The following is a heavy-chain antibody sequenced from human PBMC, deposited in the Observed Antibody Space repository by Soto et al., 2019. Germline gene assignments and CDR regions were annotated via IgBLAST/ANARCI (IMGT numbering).Heavy chain of an antibody. V-gene: IGHV3-72*01. CDR1: GFTFSDHY. CDR2: TRNKANGYST. CDR3: VRATPYVGFDS. D-gene: IGHD3-16*01. Sequence: GSLRLSCAVSGFTFSDHYMDWIRQTPGSGLEWIVRTRNKANGYSTEYAASVRGRFTVSRDDSRSSLNLQMDSLRVEDTAVYYCVRATPYVGFDSWGQGALVTVS. J-gene: IGHJ4*02.